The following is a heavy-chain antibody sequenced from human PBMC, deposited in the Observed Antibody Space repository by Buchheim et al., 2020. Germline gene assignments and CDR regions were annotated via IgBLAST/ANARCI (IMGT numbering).Heavy chain of an antibody. CDR1: GFTFSSYG. CDR2: IRYDGSNK. V-gene: IGHV3-30*02. CDR3: AKDAYSGYDGGRGWFDP. J-gene: IGHJ5*02. Sequence: QVQLVESGGGVVQPGRSLRLSCAASGFTFSSYGMHWVRQAPGKGLEWVAFIRYDGSNKYYADSVKGRFTISRDNSKNTLYLQMNSRRAEDTAVYYCAKDAYSGYDGGRGWFDPWGQGTL. D-gene: IGHD5-12*01.